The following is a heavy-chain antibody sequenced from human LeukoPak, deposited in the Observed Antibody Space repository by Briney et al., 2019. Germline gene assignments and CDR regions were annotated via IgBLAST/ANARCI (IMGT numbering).Heavy chain of an antibody. V-gene: IGHV3-20*04. D-gene: IGHD6-19*01. CDR3: ARSITSIAVAGMGMYYFDY. CDR1: GFTFDDYG. J-gene: IGHJ4*02. CDR2: INWNGGST. Sequence: PGGSLRLSCAASGFTFDDYGMSWVRQAPGKGLEWVSGINWNGGSTGYADSVKGRFTISRDNAKNSLYLQMNSLRAEDTALYYCARSITSIAVAGMGMYYFDYWGQGTLVTVSS.